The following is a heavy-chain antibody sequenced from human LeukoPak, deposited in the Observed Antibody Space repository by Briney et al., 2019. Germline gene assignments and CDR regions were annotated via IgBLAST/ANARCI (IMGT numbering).Heavy chain of an antibody. D-gene: IGHD3-22*01. CDR3: AKDPTHYRVWDYYETIGLSY. CDR1: GFTFSSYP. J-gene: IGHJ4*02. CDR2: IRYGGSNK. V-gene: IGHV3-30*02. Sequence: GGSLRLSCAASGFTFSSYPMFWVRQAPGKGLEWVAFIRYGGSNKYYADSVKGRFTISRDNSKNTLNLQMNSLRAEDTTVYYCAKDPTHYRVWDYYETIGLSYWGQGTLVTVSS.